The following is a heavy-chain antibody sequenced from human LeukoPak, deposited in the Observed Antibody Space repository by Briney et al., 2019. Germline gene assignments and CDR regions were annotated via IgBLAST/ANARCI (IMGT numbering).Heavy chain of an antibody. D-gene: IGHD1-26*01. CDR1: GYTFTGYY. J-gene: IGHJ4*02. CDR3: AADNPVGGGEPQLDY. V-gene: IGHV1-2*02. Sequence: ASVKVSCKASGYTFTGYYMHWVRQAPGQGLEWMGWINPNSGGTNYAQKFQGRVTITRDMSTSTAYMELSSLRSEDTAVYYCAADNPVGGGEPQLDYWGQGTLVTVSS. CDR2: INPNSGGT.